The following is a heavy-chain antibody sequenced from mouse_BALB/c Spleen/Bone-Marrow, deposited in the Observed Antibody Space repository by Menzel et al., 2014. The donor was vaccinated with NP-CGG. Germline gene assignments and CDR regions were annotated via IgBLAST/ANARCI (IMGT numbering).Heavy chain of an antibody. V-gene: IGHV4-1*02. CDR1: GFDFSRYW. CDR2: IYPDGITI. D-gene: IGHD2-3*01. J-gene: IGHJ1*01. CDR3: ARPSYDGYRYFDV. Sequence: EVKVVESGGGLVQPGGSLKLSCAASGFDFSRYWMSWVRQAPGKGLEWIGEIYPDGITINYTPSLKDKFIISRDNAKNTLYLQMSKVGSEDTALYYCARPSYDGYRYFDVWGAGTTVTVSS.